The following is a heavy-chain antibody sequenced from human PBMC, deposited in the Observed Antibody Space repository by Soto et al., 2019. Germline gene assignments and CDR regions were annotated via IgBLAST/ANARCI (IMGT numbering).Heavy chain of an antibody. Sequence: EVQLVESGGGLVQPGGSLRLSCAASGFTVSSNYMSWVRQAPGKGLEWVSGIYSGGSTYYADSVKGRFTISRDNSKNTLYLQIHSLRAEDTAVYYCARGDYSYHYYYGMDVWGQGTTVTVSS. V-gene: IGHV3-66*01. J-gene: IGHJ6*02. CDR2: IYSGGST. CDR3: ARGDYSYHYYYGMDV. D-gene: IGHD4-4*01. CDR1: GFTVSSNY.